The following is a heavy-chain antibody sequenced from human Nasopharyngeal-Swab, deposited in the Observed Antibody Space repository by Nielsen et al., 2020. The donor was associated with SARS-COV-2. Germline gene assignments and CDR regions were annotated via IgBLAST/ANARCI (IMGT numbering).Heavy chain of an antibody. CDR1: GFTFSSYE. D-gene: IGHD3-10*01. CDR3: ATSMVRGVITFYFDY. V-gene: IGHV3-48*03. J-gene: IGHJ4*02. CDR2: ISSSGSTI. Sequence: GESLKISCAASGFTFSSYEMNWVRQAPGKGLEWVSYISSSGSTIYYADSVKGRFTISRDNAKNSLYLQMNSLRAEDTAVYYCATSMVRGVITFYFDYWGQGTLVTVSS.